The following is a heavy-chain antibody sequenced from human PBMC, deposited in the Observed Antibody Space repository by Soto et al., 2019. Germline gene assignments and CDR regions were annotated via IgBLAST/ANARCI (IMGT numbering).Heavy chain of an antibody. J-gene: IGHJ4*02. Sequence: PSETLSLTCTVSGGSISSYYWSWIRQPPGKGLEWIGYIYYSGSTNYNPSLESRVTISVDTSKNQFSLKLISVTATDTAVYYCARALAVAGFDYWGQGTLVTVSS. V-gene: IGHV4-59*01. CDR2: IYYSGST. CDR1: GGSISSYY. CDR3: ARALAVAGFDY. D-gene: IGHD6-19*01.